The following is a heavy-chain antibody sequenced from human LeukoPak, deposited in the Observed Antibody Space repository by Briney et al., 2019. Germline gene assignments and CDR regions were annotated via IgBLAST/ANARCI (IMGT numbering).Heavy chain of an antibody. Sequence: ASVKVSCKASGHTFNAYYMHWVRQAPGQGLEWMGWINPDSGGTNYAQKFQGRVTMTRDTSISTAYLQWSSLKASDTAMYFCARATWQLVSPYYFDQWGQGTLVTVSS. J-gene: IGHJ4*02. V-gene: IGHV1-2*02. CDR2: INPDSGGT. CDR1: GHTFNAYY. D-gene: IGHD1-1*01. CDR3: ARATWQLVSPYYFDQ.